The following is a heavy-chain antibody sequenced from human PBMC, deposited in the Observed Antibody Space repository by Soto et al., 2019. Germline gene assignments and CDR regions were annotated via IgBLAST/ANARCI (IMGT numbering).Heavy chain of an antibody. D-gene: IGHD1-26*01. Sequence: GGSLRLSCAASGFTFTNAWMNWVRQAPGKGLEWVGRIKSKTDGGTTDYAAPVKGRFTISRDDSKNTLYLQMNSLKTEDTAVYYCTTAVEEGSYYADGAFDIWGQGTMVTVSS. CDR1: GFTFTNAW. V-gene: IGHV3-15*07. J-gene: IGHJ3*02. CDR2: IKSKTDGGTT. CDR3: TTAVEEGSYYADGAFDI.